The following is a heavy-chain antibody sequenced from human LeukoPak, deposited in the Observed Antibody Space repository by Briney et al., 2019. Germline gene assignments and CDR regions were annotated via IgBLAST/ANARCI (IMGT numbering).Heavy chain of an antibody. Sequence: PGGSLRLSCVASGFTVSGVHMSWVRQAPGQGLDWVSVIYSDDSTYYADSVKGRFTISRDNSKNTLNLQMNSLRAEDTAVYYCASRPRDAAALDYWGQGTLVTVSS. J-gene: IGHJ4*02. CDR2: IYSDDST. CDR3: ASRPRDAAALDY. D-gene: IGHD6-13*01. V-gene: IGHV3-53*01. CDR1: GFTVSGVH.